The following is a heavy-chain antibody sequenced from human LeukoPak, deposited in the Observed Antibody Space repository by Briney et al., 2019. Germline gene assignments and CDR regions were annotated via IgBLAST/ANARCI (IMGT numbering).Heavy chain of an antibody. J-gene: IGHJ3*02. CDR2: INHSGST. CDR1: GGSFSGYY. CDR3: ASTPSDAFDI. V-gene: IGHV4-34*01. Sequence: KTSETLSLTCAVYGGSFSGYYWSWIRQPPGKGLEWIGEINHSGSTNYNPSLKSRVTISVDTSKNQFSLKLSSVTAADTAVYYCASTPSDAFDIWGQGTMVTVSS.